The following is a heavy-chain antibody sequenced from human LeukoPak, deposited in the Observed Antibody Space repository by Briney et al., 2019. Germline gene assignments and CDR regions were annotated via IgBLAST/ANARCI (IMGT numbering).Heavy chain of an antibody. Sequence: GGSLRLSCAASGFTFSSYEMNWVRQAPGKGLERVSYISSSGSTIYYADSVKGRFTISRDNAKNSLYLQMNSLRAEDTAVYYCARGRTARAFDIWGQGTMVTVSS. CDR2: ISSSGSTI. V-gene: IGHV3-48*03. J-gene: IGHJ3*02. CDR1: GFTFSSYE. CDR3: ARGRTARAFDI.